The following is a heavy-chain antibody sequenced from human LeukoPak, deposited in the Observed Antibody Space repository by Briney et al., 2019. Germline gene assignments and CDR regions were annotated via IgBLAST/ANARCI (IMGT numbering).Heavy chain of an antibody. CDR3: ARQRDTARTNPYFDY. V-gene: IGHV4-39*01. Sequence: SETLSLTCTVSGRSISSGSYYWGWIRQPPGKGLEWIGTIYYSGSTYYNPSLKSRVTIFVDTSNNQFSLKLSSVTAADTAVYYCARQRDTARTNPYFDYWGQGTLVTVSS. J-gene: IGHJ4*02. CDR2: IYYSGST. CDR1: GRSISSGSYY. D-gene: IGHD5-18*01.